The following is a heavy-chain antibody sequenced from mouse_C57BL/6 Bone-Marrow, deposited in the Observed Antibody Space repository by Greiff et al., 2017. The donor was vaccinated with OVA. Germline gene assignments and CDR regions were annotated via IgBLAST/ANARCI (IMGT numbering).Heavy chain of an antibody. D-gene: IGHD2-3*01. J-gene: IGHJ2*01. V-gene: IGHV14-2*01. CDR1: GFNIKDYY. CDR2: IDPEDGET. Sequence: VQLQQSGAELVKPGASVKLSCTASGFNIKDYYMHWVKQRTEQGLEWIGRIDPEDGETKYATKFQGKATITAYTSSNTAYLQLSSLTSEDTAVYYCARDGYYVDYWGQGTTLTVSS. CDR3: ARDGYYVDY.